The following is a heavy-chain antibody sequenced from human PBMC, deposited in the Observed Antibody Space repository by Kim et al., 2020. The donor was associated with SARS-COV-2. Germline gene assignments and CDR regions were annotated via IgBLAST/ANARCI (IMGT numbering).Heavy chain of an antibody. CDR3: ARTRYGDFYIFDS. CDR2: IILNGTAV. CDR1: GFLFNLYE. V-gene: IGHV3-48*03. Sequence: GGSLRLSCAASGFLFNLYERNWVRQAPGKGREWISDIILNGTAVKYADSVEGRFTISRDNANNSLFLQMNRLRVEDTAVYYCARTRYGDFYIFDSWGQGTLVTVSS. D-gene: IGHD4-17*01. J-gene: IGHJ4*02.